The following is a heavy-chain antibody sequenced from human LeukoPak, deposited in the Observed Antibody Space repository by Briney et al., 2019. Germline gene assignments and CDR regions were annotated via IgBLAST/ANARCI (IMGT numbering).Heavy chain of an antibody. D-gene: IGHD6-19*01. Sequence: SETLSPTCAVYGGSFSGYYWSWIRQPPGKGLEWIGEIDHSGSTNYNPSLKSRVTISVDTSKNQFSLKLSSVTAADTAVYYCARSIKDIAVAGRGYYFDYWGQGTLVTVSS. J-gene: IGHJ4*02. V-gene: IGHV4-34*01. CDR2: IDHSGST. CDR1: GGSFSGYY. CDR3: ARSIKDIAVAGRGYYFDY.